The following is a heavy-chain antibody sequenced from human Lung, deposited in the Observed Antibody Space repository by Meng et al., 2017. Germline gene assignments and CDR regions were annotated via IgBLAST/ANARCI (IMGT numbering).Heavy chain of an antibody. CDR3: ARGPTTMAHDFDY. J-gene: IGHJ4*02. CDR2: INHSGST. Sequence: QRQQWGAGLLKPSETLSLTCVVSGGSFSDYYWSWIRQPPGKGLEWIGEINHSGSTNYNPSLESRATISVDTSQNNLSLKLSSVTAADSAVYYCARGPTTMAHDFDYWGQGTLVTVSS. D-gene: IGHD4-11*01. CDR1: GGSFSDYY. V-gene: IGHV4-34*01.